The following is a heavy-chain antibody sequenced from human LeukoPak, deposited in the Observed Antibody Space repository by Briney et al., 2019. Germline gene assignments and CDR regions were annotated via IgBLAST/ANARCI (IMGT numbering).Heavy chain of an antibody. J-gene: IGHJ4*02. V-gene: IGHV7-4-1*02. D-gene: IGHD2-15*01. CDR2: INTNTGNP. CDR3: ARVAGTSRYYCSGGSCYPHFDY. Sequence: GASVKVSCKASGGTFSSYAISWVRQAPGQGLEWMGWINTNTGNPTYAQGFTGRFVFSLDTSVSTAYLQISSLKAEDTAVYYCARVAGTSRYYCSGGSCYPHFDYWGQGTLVTVSS. CDR1: GGTFSSYA.